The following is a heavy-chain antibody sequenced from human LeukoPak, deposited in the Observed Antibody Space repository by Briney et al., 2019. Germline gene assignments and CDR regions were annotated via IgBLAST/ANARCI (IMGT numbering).Heavy chain of an antibody. D-gene: IGHD5-12*01. Sequence: GSLPVSRAASGFTFDDYAMHWVRQAPGKGLEWVSLISGDGGSTYYADSVKDRFTISRDNSKNSLYLQMNSLRTEDTALYYCAKDKRYSGYDPFDYWGQGTLVTVSS. CDR1: GFTFDDYA. J-gene: IGHJ4*02. CDR2: ISGDGGST. V-gene: IGHV3-43*02. CDR3: AKDKRYSGYDPFDY.